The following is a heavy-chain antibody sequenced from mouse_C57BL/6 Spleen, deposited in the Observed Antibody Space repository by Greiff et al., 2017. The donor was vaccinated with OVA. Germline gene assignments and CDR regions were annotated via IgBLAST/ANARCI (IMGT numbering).Heavy chain of an antibody. CDR1: GFTFTDYY. CDR2: IRTKANGYTT. Sequence: EVHLVESGGGLVQPGGSLSLSCAASGFTFTDYYMSWVRQPPGKALEWLGFIRTKANGYTTEYSATVKGRFTISIDNSQSIHYLQMNALRAEDIATYYCARFYYGSSNWFAYWGQGTLVTVSA. V-gene: IGHV7-3*01. D-gene: IGHD1-1*01. CDR3: ARFYYGSSNWFAY. J-gene: IGHJ3*01.